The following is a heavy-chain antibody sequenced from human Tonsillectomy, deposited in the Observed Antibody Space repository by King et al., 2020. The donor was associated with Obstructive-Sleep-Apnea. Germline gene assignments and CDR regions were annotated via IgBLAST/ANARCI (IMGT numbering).Heavy chain of an antibody. CDR3: ARQGFSGSAPGDFDY. V-gene: IGHV5-10-1*03. CDR1: GYSFTSYW. D-gene: IGHD1-26*01. J-gene: IGHJ4*02. Sequence: VQLVESGAEVKKPGGSQRISCKGSGYSFTSYWISWMRQLPGKVLEWMERIDPRDSFTNNSPSFHGHVPISDAKSFSTAYLQWSSLKASDTAMYYCARQGFSGSAPGDFDYWGQGTLVTVSS. CDR2: IDPRDSFT.